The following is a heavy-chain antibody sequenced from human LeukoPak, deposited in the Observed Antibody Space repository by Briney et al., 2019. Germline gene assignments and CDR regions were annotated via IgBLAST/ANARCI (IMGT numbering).Heavy chain of an antibody. J-gene: IGHJ4*02. Sequence: GASVKVSCKASGYTFTGYYLHWVRQAPGQGLEWMGWINPNSGVTNYAQKFQGRVSMTRDTSISTAYMDLSRLNFDDTAVYYCAKVGHPTDIVLVPAAHSDLGTFDHRGQGTLVTVSS. CDR1: GYTFTGYY. CDR3: AKVGHPTDIVLVPAAHSDLGTFDH. D-gene: IGHD2-8*02. V-gene: IGHV1-2*02. CDR2: INPNSGVT.